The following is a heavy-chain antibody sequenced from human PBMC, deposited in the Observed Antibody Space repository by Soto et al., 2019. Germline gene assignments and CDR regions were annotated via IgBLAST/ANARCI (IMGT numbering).Heavy chain of an antibody. V-gene: IGHV1-18*01. CDR3: ARDAGYCSGGSCYSGWFDP. CDR1: GYTFTSYG. J-gene: IGHJ5*02. D-gene: IGHD2-15*01. Sequence: QVQLVQSGAEVKKPGASVKVSCKASGYTFTSYGISWVRQAPGQGLEWMGWISAYNGNTNYAQKLQGRVTMTTDTSASTAYMGLRRLRSDDTAVYYCARDAGYCSGGSCYSGWFDPWGQGTLVTVS. CDR2: ISAYNGNT.